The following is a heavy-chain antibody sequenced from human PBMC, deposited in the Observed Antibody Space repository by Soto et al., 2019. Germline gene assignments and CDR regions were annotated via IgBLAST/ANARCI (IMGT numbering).Heavy chain of an antibody. CDR2: INPNSGGT. CDR3: ARSLTEGYCTITGCYTRPLYGRDV. D-gene: IGHD2-2*02. J-gene: IGHJ6*02. CDR1: GYTFSGYY. V-gene: IGHV1-2*02. Sequence: ASVKVSCKASGYTFSGYYIHWLRQAPGQGLAGMGWINPNSGGTNYAQKFQGRVTVTRDTPTSTAYMELSRLTSDDTAVYYCARSLTEGYCTITGCYTRPLYGRDVWGQGTTVTVS.